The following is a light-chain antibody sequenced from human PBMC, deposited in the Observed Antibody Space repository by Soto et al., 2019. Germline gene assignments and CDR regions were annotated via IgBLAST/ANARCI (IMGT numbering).Light chain of an antibody. CDR1: QSISSW. V-gene: IGKV1-5*01. Sequence: DIQMTQSPSTLSASVGDRVTITCRASQSISSWLDWYQQKPGKAPKLLIYAASSLESGVPSRFSGSGSGTEFTLTISSLQPDDSASYYCQQYNSYSKTFGQGTKVEIK. J-gene: IGKJ1*01. CDR3: QQYNSYSKT. CDR2: AAS.